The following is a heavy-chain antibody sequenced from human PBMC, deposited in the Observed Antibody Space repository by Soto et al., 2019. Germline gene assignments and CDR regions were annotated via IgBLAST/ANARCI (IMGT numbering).Heavy chain of an antibody. CDR3: AKIMVQGVLVDALDV. Sequence: DVQLLESGGGVVQPGGSLRLSCAASGFVFRNLTMNWVRQGPGKGLEYVAIISFNGGVIFDADSVRGRFTISRDNAKNILYLDMTNLRPQDSGLYYCAKIMVQGVLVDALDVWGRGTTVTVS. V-gene: IGHV3-23*01. CDR1: GFVFRNLT. D-gene: IGHD3-10*01. CDR2: ISFNGGVI. J-gene: IGHJ6*02.